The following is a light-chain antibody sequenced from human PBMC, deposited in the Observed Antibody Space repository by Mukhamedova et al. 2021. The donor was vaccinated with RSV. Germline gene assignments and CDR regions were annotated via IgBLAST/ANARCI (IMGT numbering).Light chain of an antibody. CDR3: SSYTTRSTVI. J-gene: IGLJ2*01. CDR1: MGGYNY. Sequence: MGGYNYVSWYQQHPGKAPKVIIFAVTNRPSGVSNRFSGSKSGSTASLTISGLQAEDEADYYCSSYTTRSTVIFGGGTKLTVL. V-gene: IGLV2-14*01. CDR2: AVT.